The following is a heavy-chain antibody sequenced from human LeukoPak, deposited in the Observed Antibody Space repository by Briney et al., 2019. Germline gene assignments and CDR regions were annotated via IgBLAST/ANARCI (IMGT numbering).Heavy chain of an antibody. Sequence: SVKVSCKASGGTFSSYAISCVRQAPGQGLEWMGGIIPIFGTANYAQKFQGRVTITADESTSTAYMELSSLRSEDTAVYYCARPLGGSGSYYPLDYWGQGTLVTVSS. CDR3: ARPLGGSGSYYPLDY. D-gene: IGHD3-10*01. CDR2: IIPIFGTA. CDR1: GGTFSSYA. J-gene: IGHJ4*02. V-gene: IGHV1-69*13.